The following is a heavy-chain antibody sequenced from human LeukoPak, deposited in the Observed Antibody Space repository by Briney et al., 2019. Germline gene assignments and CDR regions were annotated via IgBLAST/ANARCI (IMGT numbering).Heavy chain of an antibody. CDR1: GFTFNSYT. V-gene: IGHV3-23*01. CDR3: XXSXXFXXXXXSRXFDY. J-gene: IGHJ4*02. Sequence: GGSLRLSGAASGFTFNSYTMNWVRQAPGKGRKWVSVISGGSGNTYYPDSVKGRFTIAKDKSKNAVYLQRNSLRAEDTAVNYXXXSXXFXXXXXSRXFDYWGQGPLVTVSS. CDR2: ISGGSGNT.